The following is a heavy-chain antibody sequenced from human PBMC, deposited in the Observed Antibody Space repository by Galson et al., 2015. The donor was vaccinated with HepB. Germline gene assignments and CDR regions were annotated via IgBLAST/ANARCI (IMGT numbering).Heavy chain of an antibody. D-gene: IGHD4/OR15-4a*01. J-gene: IGHJ4*02. Sequence: SVKVSCKVSGYTLAALSIHWVRQATGRGLEWMGGFDAEGGEIIYAENFQARVTISADNSTDTPYMEMSGLTSDDTAVYYCATVPVIDPAPNYQQLGYWGQGTLVTVSS. CDR3: ATVPVIDPAPNYQQLGY. CDR1: GYTLAALS. V-gene: IGHV1-24*01. CDR2: FDAEGGEI.